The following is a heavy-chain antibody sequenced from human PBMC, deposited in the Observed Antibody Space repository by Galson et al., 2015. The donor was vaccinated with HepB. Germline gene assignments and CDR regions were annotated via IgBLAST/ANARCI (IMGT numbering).Heavy chain of an antibody. CDR2: ISSSSSTI. Sequence: SLRLSCAASGFTFSSYSMNWVRQAPGKGLEWVSYISSSSSTIYYADSVKGRFTISRDNAKNSLYLQMNSLRAEDTAVYYCARDRETNWGYGYYYYYYMDVWGKGTTVTVSS. CDR3: ARDRETNWGYGYYYYYYMDV. CDR1: GFTFSSYS. J-gene: IGHJ6*03. D-gene: IGHD7-27*01. V-gene: IGHV3-48*01.